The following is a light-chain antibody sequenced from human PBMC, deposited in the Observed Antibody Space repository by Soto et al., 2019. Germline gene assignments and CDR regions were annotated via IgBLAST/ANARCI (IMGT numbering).Light chain of an antibody. CDR2: DVT. CDR1: SSDIGRYNH. V-gene: IGLV2-14*03. Sequence: QSALTQPASVSGSPGQSITISCTGTSSDIGRYNHVSWYQHHPGKAPKVMIYDVTNRPSGVSHRFSGSKSGNTASLTISGLQAEDEADYYCSSYASTATDVFGTGTKLTVL. CDR3: SSYASTATDV. J-gene: IGLJ1*01.